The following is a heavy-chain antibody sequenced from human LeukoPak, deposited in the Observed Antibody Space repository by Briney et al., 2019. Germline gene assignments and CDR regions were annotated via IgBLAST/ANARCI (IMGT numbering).Heavy chain of an antibody. V-gene: IGHV1-18*01. CDR3: ARGAEYYAIWRGYAAYSDY. J-gene: IGHJ4*02. D-gene: IGHD3-3*01. Sequence: ASVKVSCKASGYTFTNYGISWVRQAPGQGLEWMGWISAYNGNTHYAQNLQGRVTMTTDTSTSTAYMELKSLRSDDTAVYFCARGAEYYAIWRGYAAYSDYWGQGISVTVSS. CDR1: GYTFTNYG. CDR2: ISAYNGNT.